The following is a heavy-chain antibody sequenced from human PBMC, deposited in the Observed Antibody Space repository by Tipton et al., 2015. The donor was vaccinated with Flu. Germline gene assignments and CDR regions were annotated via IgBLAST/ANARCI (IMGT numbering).Heavy chain of an antibody. J-gene: IGHJ4*02. D-gene: IGHD2-15*01. CDR2: IYYSGST. CDR3: ARDKGGSGPFDY. Sequence: TLSLTCTVSGGSISSYYWSWIRQPPGKGLEWIGYIYYSGSTNYNPSLKSRVTISVDTSKNQFSLKLSSVTAADTAVYYCARDKGGSGPFDYWGQGTLVTVSS. CDR1: GGSISSYY. V-gene: IGHV4-59*01.